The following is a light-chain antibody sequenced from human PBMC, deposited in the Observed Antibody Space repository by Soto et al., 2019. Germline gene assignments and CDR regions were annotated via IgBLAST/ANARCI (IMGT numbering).Light chain of an antibody. J-gene: IGKJ2*02. V-gene: IGKV3-11*01. Sequence: EIVLTQSPATLSLSPGERATLSCRASQSVSTYLAWYQQKPGQAPRLLIYDASNRATGSPARFSGSGAGTYFTLTISSLEPEYFAFYSCQHHSNWPRTFGQGTKLEIK. CDR2: DAS. CDR3: QHHSNWPRT. CDR1: QSVSTY.